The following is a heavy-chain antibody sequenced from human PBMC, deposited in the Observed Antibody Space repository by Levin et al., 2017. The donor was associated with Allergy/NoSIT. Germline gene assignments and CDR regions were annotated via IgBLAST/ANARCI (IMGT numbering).Heavy chain of an antibody. D-gene: IGHD6-6*01. CDR2: ISSRGTTI. J-gene: IGHJ4*02. Sequence: KPGGSLRLSCAASGFTFSDYYMSWVRQAPGRGLEWVSYISSRGTTIYYADSVKGRFTISRDNARNSLYLQMNSLRAEDTAVYYCARIYSSSSAGYYDYWGQGNLVTVSS. CDR3: ARIYSSSSAGYYDY. V-gene: IGHV3-11*01. CDR1: GFTFSDYY.